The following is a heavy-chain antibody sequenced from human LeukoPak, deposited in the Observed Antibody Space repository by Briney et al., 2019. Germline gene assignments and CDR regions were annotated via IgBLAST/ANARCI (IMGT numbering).Heavy chain of an antibody. CDR3: ASYVRDTIFGVVIHSAEYFQH. CDR2: IKQDGSEK. V-gene: IGHV3-7*01. D-gene: IGHD3-3*01. J-gene: IGHJ1*01. CDR1: GFTFSSYW. Sequence: GGSLRRSCAASGFTFSSYWMSWVRQAPGKGLEWVANIKQDGSEKYYVDSVKGRFTISRDNAKNSLYLQMNSLRAEDTAVYYCASYVRDTIFGVVIHSAEYFQHWGQGTLVTVSS.